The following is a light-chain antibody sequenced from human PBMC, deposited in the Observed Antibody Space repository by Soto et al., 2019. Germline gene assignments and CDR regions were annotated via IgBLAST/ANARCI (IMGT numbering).Light chain of an antibody. Sequence: QSVLTQPPSASGTPGQRVITSCSGSSSNIGSNYVYWYRQFPGTAPKLLIQRNNQRPSGVPARFSGSKSGTSASLAISGLRSEDEADYYCGGWDDSLSGPVFGGGTKLTVL. CDR3: GGWDDSLSGPV. J-gene: IGLJ2*01. CDR1: SSNIGSNY. CDR2: RNN. V-gene: IGLV1-47*01.